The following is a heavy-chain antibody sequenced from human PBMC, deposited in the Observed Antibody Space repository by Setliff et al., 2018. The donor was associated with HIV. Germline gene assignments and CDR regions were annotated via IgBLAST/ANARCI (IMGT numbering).Heavy chain of an antibody. Sequence: GGSLRLSCAASGYEFSNYGMNWVRQAPGQGLEWLSAITPGSSSTYYADSVKGRFIISRDNAKKLLSLHLTSLRVEDTAVYYCTRDQEEVVRGYYPQYYMDVWGKGTTVTVSS. CDR2: ITPGSSST. J-gene: IGHJ6*03. CDR1: GYEFSNYG. V-gene: IGHV3-48*01. D-gene: IGHD3-10*01. CDR3: TRDQEEVVRGYYPQYYMDV.